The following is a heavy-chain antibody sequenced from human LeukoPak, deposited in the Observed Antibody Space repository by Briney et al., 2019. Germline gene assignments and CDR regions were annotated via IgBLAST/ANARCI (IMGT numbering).Heavy chain of an antibody. Sequence: GGSLRLSCAASGFSFSGYEINWVRQAPGRGLEWVSYISSSGSTKYYADSVKGRFTVSRDNSKNTVYLQMNSLRAEDTAIYYCARERDSSGYILDYWGQGTLVTVSS. CDR2: ISSSGSTK. CDR3: ARERDSSGYILDY. CDR1: GFSFSGYE. D-gene: IGHD3-22*01. V-gene: IGHV3-48*03. J-gene: IGHJ4*02.